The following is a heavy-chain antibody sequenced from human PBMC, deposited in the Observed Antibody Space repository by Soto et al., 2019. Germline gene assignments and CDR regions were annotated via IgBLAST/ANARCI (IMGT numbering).Heavy chain of an antibody. CDR1: GGSISSGGYY. J-gene: IGHJ4*02. V-gene: IGHV4-31*03. D-gene: IGHD3-22*01. Sequence: LSLTCTVSGGSISSGGYYWSWIRQHPGKGLEWIGYIYYSGSTYYNPSLKSRVTISVDTSKNQFSLKLSSVTAADTAVYYCARDRGYYDSSGYFHYFDYWGQGTLVTVSS. CDR2: IYYSGST. CDR3: ARDRGYYDSSGYFHYFDY.